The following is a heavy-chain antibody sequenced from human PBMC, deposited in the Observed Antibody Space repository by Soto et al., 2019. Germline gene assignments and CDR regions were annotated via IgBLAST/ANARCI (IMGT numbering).Heavy chain of an antibody. CDR1: GGSIINYY. Sequence: PSETLSLTCTVSGGSIINYYWSWIRQTPGKGLEWIGYIYSSGSTNYNPSLKSRVTISVDTSKNQFSLNLSSVTAADTAVYYCARLGAVAGTSYFDYWGQGTLVTVSS. CDR2: IYSSGST. J-gene: IGHJ4*02. V-gene: IGHV4-4*08. D-gene: IGHD6-19*01. CDR3: ARLGAVAGTSYFDY.